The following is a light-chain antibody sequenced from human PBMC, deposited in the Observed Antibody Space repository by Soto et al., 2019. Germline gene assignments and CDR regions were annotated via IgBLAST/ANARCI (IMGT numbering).Light chain of an antibody. CDR1: SSNIGSKT. CDR3: AAWDHSLNGVV. Sequence: QSVLTQPPSASGTPGQRVTISCSGSSSNIGSKTVNWYQQLPGTAPKLLIYSNNQRPSGVPDRFSGSKSGTSASLAISGLQSEDEADYYCAAWDHSLNGVVFGGGTKLTVL. CDR2: SNN. J-gene: IGLJ2*01. V-gene: IGLV1-44*01.